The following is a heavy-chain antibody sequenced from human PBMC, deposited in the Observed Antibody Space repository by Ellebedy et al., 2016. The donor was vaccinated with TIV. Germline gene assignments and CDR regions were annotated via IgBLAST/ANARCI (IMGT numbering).Heavy chain of an antibody. J-gene: IGHJ4*02. D-gene: IGHD3-10*01. Sequence: SETLSLTXTVSGGSISSSSYYWGWIRQPPGKGLEWIGNIYYTGSTYYNPSLKSRVTISVDTSKNQFSLKLNSVTAADTAVYYCASSPPNHYGSGGYFDYWGQGTLVTVSS. CDR2: IYYTGST. V-gene: IGHV4-39*01. CDR3: ASSPPNHYGSGGYFDY. CDR1: GGSISSSSYY.